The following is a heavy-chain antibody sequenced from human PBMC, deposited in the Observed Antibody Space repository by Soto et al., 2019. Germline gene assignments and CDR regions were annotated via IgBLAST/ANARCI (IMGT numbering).Heavy chain of an antibody. CDR2: ISYDGSNK. J-gene: IGHJ4*02. CDR1: GFTFSSYG. CDR3: AKKPYGSGSYSVDY. D-gene: IGHD3-10*01. Sequence: QVQLVESGGGVVQPGRSLRLSCAASGFTFSSYGMHWVRQAPGKWLEWVAVISYDGSNKYYADSVKGRFTISRDNSKNTLYLQMNSLRAEDTAVYYCAKKPYGSGSYSVDYWGQGTLVTVSS. V-gene: IGHV3-30*18.